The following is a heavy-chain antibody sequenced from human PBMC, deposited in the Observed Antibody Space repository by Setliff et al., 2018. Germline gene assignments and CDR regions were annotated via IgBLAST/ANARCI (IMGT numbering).Heavy chain of an antibody. V-gene: IGHV4-30-4*08. CDR1: GGSISSGDYY. CDR3: ARYRFGKDFDY. D-gene: IGHD3-16*02. Sequence: PSETLSLTCTVSGGSISSGDYYWSWIRQPPGKGLEWITYIYYSGSSYYNPSLQSRVTMSVDTSKNQFSLKLSSATAADTAVYYCARYRFGKDFDYWGQGTLVTVSS. J-gene: IGHJ4*02. CDR2: IYYSGSS.